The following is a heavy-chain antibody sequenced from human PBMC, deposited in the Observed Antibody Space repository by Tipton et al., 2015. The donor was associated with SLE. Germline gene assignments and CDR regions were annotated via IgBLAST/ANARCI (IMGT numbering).Heavy chain of an antibody. V-gene: IGHV4-34*01. CDR1: GRSFSSYY. J-gene: IGHJ4*02. D-gene: IGHD3-10*02. CDR3: AINFVLEGLPDY. Sequence: LRLSCAVYGRSFSSYYWSWIRQPPGKGLEWIGEINHGGVTNYNPSLKSRVTISLDASHNHLSLRLNSLTAADTAVYYCAINFVLEGLPDYLGQGSLVTVSS. CDR2: INHGGVT.